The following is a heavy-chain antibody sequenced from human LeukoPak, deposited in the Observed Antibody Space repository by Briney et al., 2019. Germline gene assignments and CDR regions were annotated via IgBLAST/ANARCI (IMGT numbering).Heavy chain of an antibody. CDR3: ARVPDQRPIGYSGGWYLVRYFDL. CDR1: GGSISSYY. V-gene: IGHV4-59*01. Sequence: SETLSLTCTVSGGSISSYYWSWIRPPPGKGLEWIGYIYYSGSTNYNPSLKSRVTLSVDTSKNQFSLKLSSLTATDTAVYYCARVPDQRPIGYSGGWYLVRYFDLWGRGTLVTVSS. D-gene: IGHD6-19*01. CDR2: IYYSGST. J-gene: IGHJ2*01.